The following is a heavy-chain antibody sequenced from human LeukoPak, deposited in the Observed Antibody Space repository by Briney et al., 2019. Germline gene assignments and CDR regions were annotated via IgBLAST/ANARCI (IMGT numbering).Heavy chain of an antibody. CDR2: ISGSAYSI. CDR3: ARNTSGFKLGDAFDI. D-gene: IGHD3-22*01. V-gene: IGHV3-23*01. CDR1: GFTFSSYA. Sequence: GGSLRLSCAASGFTFSSYAMTWVRQAPGKGLEWISAISGSAYSISYADSVKGRFTISRDNSKNTLYLQMNSLRAEDTAIYYCARNTSGFKLGDAFDIWGQGTMVTVSS. J-gene: IGHJ3*02.